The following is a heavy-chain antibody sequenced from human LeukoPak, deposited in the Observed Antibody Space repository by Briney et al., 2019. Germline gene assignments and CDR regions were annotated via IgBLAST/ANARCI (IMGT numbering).Heavy chain of an antibody. CDR2: IGTAGDT. V-gene: IGHV3-13*01. CDR1: GFTFSSYD. J-gene: IGHJ6*02. Sequence: TGGSQRLSCAASGFTFSSYDMHWVRQATGKGLEWVSAIGTAGDTYYPGSVKGRFTISRENAKNSLYLQMSSLRAGDTAVYYCARAGGNKKDYYYGMDVWGQGTTVTVSS. D-gene: IGHD4-23*01. CDR3: ARAGGNKKDYYYGMDV.